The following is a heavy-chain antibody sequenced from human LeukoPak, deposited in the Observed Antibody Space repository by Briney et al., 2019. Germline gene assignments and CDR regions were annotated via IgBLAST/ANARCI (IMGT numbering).Heavy chain of an antibody. CDR3: ARDIMYPGGGSHDAFDI. CDR2: INPSGGST. J-gene: IGHJ3*02. Sequence: GASVKVSCKASGYTFTSYYMHWVRQAPGQGLEWMGIINPSGGSTSYAQKFQGRVTMTRDTSTSTVYMELSSLRSEDTAVYYCARDIMYPGGGSHDAFDIWGQGTMVTVSS. D-gene: IGHD2-15*01. V-gene: IGHV1-46*01. CDR1: GYTFTSYY.